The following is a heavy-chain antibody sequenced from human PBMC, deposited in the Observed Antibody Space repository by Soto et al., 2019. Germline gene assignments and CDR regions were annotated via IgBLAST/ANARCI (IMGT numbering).Heavy chain of an antibody. CDR2: ISSKTNSYAT. Sequence: EGQLVESGGGLVQPGGSLKLSCAASGFTFGGSAMHWVRQASGKGLEWVGHISSKTNSYATAYAESVKGRFTISRDDSMNTAYLQMNSLKTEDTAVYFCIRQTDAVQWLVVPTDYNFDYWGQGTLVTVSS. CDR3: IRQTDAVQWLVVPTDYNFDY. V-gene: IGHV3-73*02. CDR1: GFTFGGSA. D-gene: IGHD6-19*01. J-gene: IGHJ4*02.